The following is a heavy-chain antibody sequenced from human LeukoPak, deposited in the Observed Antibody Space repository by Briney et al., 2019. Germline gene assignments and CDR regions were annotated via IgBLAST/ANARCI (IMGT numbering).Heavy chain of an antibody. CDR1: GFSISNSA. CDR2: IIASSGST. CDR3: AKGAYDYIEMGYFDY. D-gene: IGHD5-12*01. J-gene: IGHJ4*02. V-gene: IGHV3-23*01. Sequence: GGSLRLSCAASGFSISNSAMSWVRQAPGKGLEWVSLIIASSGSTFYADSVKGRFTISRDNSKNTLFLQMNSLRAEDAAVYYCAKGAYDYIEMGYFDYWGQGTLVTVSS.